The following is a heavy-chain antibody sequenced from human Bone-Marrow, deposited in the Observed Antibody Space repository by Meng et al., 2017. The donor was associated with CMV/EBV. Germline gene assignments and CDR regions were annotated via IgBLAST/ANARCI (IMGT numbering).Heavy chain of an antibody. Sequence: GGSLRLSCAASGFTFSSYGMHWVRQAPGKGLEWVAFIRYDGSNKYYADSVKGRFTISRDNSKNTLYLQMNSLRAEDTAVYDCAKTRRGSYSIGAFDIWGQGTMVTVSS. D-gene: IGHD1-26*01. CDR3: AKTRRGSYSIGAFDI. J-gene: IGHJ3*02. V-gene: IGHV3-30*02. CDR1: GFTFSSYG. CDR2: IRYDGSNK.